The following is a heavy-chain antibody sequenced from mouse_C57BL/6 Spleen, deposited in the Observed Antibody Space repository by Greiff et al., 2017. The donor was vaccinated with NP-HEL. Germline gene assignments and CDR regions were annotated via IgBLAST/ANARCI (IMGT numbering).Heavy chain of an antibody. CDR2: IDPSDSYT. J-gene: IGHJ2*01. D-gene: IGHD2-3*01. Sequence: VQLQQPGAELVRPGTSVKLSCKASGYTFTSYWMHWVKQRPGQGLEWIGVIDPSDSYTNYNQKFKGKATLTVDTSSSTAYMQLSSLTSEDSAVYYCAPIYDGYYPFDYWGQGTTLTVSS. V-gene: IGHV1-59*01. CDR3: APIYDGYYPFDY. CDR1: GYTFTSYW.